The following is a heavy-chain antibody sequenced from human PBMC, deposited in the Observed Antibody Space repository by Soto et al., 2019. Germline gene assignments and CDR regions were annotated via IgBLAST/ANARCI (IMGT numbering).Heavy chain of an antibody. J-gene: IGHJ6*03. V-gene: IGHV4-34*01. CDR3: ARANWNYLGPYYYYYYMDV. CDR2: INHSGST. D-gene: IGHD1-7*01. Sequence: PSETLSLTCAVYGGSFSGYYWSWIRQPPGKGLEWSGEINHSGSTNYNPSLKSRVTISVDTSKNQFSLKLSSVTAADTAVYYCARANWNYLGPYYYYYYMDVWGKGTTVTVSS. CDR1: GGSFSGYY.